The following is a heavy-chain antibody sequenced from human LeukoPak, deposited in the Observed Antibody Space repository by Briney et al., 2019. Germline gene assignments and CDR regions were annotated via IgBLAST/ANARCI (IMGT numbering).Heavy chain of an antibody. CDR2: ISWNSGSI. D-gene: IGHD5-18*01. Sequence: GGSLRVSCAASGFTFDDYAMHWVRHAPGKGLEWVSGISWNSGSIGYADSVKGRFTISRDNAKNSLYLQMNSLRAEDTALYYCAKARGVDTAMAADGWGQGTLVTVSS. CDR3: AKARGVDTAMAADG. V-gene: IGHV3-9*01. J-gene: IGHJ4*02. CDR1: GFTFDDYA.